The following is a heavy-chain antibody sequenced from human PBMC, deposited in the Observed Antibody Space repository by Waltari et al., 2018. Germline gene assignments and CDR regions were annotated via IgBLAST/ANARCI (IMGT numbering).Heavy chain of an antibody. V-gene: IGHV4-38-2*01. J-gene: IGHJ5*02. Sequence: QVQLQESGPGLVKPSETLSLTCAVSGYSISSGYYWGWIRQPPGKGLEWIGSIYHSGSTYYNPSLKSRVTISVDTSKNQFSLKLSSVTAADTAVYYCATSKTYYYDSSGYYNWFDPWGQGTLVTVSS. CDR2: IYHSGST. CDR3: ATSKTYYYDSSGYYNWFDP. D-gene: IGHD3-22*01. CDR1: GYSISSGYY.